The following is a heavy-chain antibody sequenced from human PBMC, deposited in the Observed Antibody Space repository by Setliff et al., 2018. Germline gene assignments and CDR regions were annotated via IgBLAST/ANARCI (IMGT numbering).Heavy chain of an antibody. CDR2: VHGYTGDT. CDR1: GYTFTTYA. Sequence: ASVKVSCKASGYTFTTYAINWVRQAPGQGLEWMGWVHGYTGDTNYAQNLQGRVTMTTDTSTSTVYMEIRSLRSDDTAVYYCARGNCGDPDYWGQGTLVTVSS. V-gene: IGHV1-18*01. J-gene: IGHJ4*02. CDR3: ARGNCGDPDY. D-gene: IGHD2-21*02.